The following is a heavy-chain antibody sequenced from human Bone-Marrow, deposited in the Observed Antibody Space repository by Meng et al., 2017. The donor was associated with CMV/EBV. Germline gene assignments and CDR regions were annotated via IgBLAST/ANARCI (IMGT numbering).Heavy chain of an antibody. J-gene: IGHJ4*02. V-gene: IGHV3-23*01. D-gene: IGHD6-13*01. CDR1: GFTFSSYA. CDR2: ISGSGGST. CDR3: AKDHPRTAGTWGDY. Sequence: GESLKISCAASGFTFSSYAMSWVRQAPGKGLEWVSAISGSGGSTYYADSVKGRFTISRDNSKNTLYLQMNSLRAEDTAVYYCAKDHPRTAGTWGDYWGQGTLVTVPS.